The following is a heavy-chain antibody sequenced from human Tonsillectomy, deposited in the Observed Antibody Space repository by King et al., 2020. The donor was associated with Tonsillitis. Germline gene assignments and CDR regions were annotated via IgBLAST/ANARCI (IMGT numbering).Heavy chain of an antibody. CDR1: GFKFDDFA. CDR3: TKGARSVVPAASDY. V-gene: IGHV3-9*01. CDR2: ISWDSGSV. J-gene: IGHJ4*02. Sequence: VQLVESGGGLVQPGRSLRLSCEASGFKFDDFAMHWVRQAPGKGLEWVAGISWDSGSVEYADSVKGRFVMSRDNAKKSLHLQMNSLRPGDTALYYCTKGARSVVPAASDYWGQGTLVTVSS. D-gene: IGHD2-2*01.